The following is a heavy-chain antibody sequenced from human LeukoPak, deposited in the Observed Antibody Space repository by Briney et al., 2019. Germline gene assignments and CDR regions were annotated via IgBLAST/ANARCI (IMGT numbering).Heavy chain of an antibody. D-gene: IGHD1-26*01. V-gene: IGHV4-34*01. Sequence: SETLSLTCAVYGGSFSGYYWSWIRQPPGKGLEWIGEINHSGSTDYNPSLKSRVTISVDTSKNQFSLKLTSVTAADTAVYYCTREVRSAWASFDPWGQGTLVIVSS. CDR3: TREVRSAWASFDP. CDR1: GGSFSGYY. CDR2: INHSGST. J-gene: IGHJ5*02.